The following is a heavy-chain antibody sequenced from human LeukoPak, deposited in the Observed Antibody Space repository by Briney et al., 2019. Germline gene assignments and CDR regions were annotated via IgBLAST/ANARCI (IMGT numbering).Heavy chain of an antibody. CDR3: AREREMYSSSWGGDAFDI. CDR2: IYSGGST. J-gene: IGHJ3*02. V-gene: IGHV3-53*01. CDR1: GFTVSSNY. Sequence: PGGSLRLSCAASGFTVSSNYMSWVRQAPGKGLEWVSVIYSGGSTYYADSVKGRFTISRDNSKNTLYLQMSSLRAEDTAVYYCAREREMYSSSWGGDAFDIWGQGTMVTVSS. D-gene: IGHD6-13*01.